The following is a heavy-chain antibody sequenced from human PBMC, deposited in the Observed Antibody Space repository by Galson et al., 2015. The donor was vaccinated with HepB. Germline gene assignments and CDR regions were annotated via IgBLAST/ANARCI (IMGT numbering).Heavy chain of an antibody. D-gene: IGHD3-16*01. J-gene: IGHJ3*02. CDR3: ARDHKGGDDAFDI. V-gene: IGHV3-33*08. Sequence: SLRLSCAASGFTFSSYGMHWVRQAPGKGLEWVAVKWYDGSNKYYADSVKGRFTISRDNSKNTLYLQMNSLRAEDTAVYYCARDHKGGDDAFDIWGQGTMVTVSS. CDR1: GFTFSSYG. CDR2: KWYDGSNK.